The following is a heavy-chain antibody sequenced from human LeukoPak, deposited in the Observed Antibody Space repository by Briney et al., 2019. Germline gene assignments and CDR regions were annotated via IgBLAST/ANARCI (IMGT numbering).Heavy chain of an antibody. V-gene: IGHV4-39*07. CDR1: GGSISSSSYY. D-gene: IGHD4-17*01. CDR3: ARATYGDYDPLFDY. J-gene: IGHJ4*02. Sequence: SETLSLTCTVSGGSISSSSYYWGWIRQPPGKGLEWIGSIYYSGSTYYNPSLKSRVTISVDTSKNQFSLKLSSVTAADTAVYYCARATYGDYDPLFDYWGQGTLVTVSS. CDR2: IYYSGST.